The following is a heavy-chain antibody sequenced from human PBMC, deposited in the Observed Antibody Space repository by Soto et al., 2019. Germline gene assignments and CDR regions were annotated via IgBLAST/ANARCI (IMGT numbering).Heavy chain of an antibody. CDR2: ISSSSSTI. CDR1: GFTFSSYS. J-gene: IGHJ5*02. D-gene: IGHD3-10*01. CDR3: AREIPSRGAGWFDP. V-gene: IGHV3-48*02. Sequence: EVQLVESGVGLVQPGGSLRLSCAASGFTFSSYSMNWVRQAPGKGLEWVSYISSSSSTIYYADSVKGRFTISRDNAKNSLYLQMNSLRDEDTAVYYCAREIPSRGAGWFDPWGQGTLVTVSS.